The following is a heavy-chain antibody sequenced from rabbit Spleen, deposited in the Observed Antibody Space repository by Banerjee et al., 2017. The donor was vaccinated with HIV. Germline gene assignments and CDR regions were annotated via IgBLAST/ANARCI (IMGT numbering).Heavy chain of an antibody. CDR1: GFSLFHYW. Sequence: QEHLKESGGGLVQPGGSLKLTCKPSGFSLFHYWMCLARQAPGKGLEWIACIDIGSSSFTYFAHWAKGRFTISKASSTTVTLRMTSLTAADTATYFCARDLAGAIGWNFYLWGQGTLVTVS. D-gene: IGHD4-1*01. CDR3: ARDLAGAIGWNFYL. V-gene: IGHV1S45*01. CDR2: IDIGSSSFT. J-gene: IGHJ6*01.